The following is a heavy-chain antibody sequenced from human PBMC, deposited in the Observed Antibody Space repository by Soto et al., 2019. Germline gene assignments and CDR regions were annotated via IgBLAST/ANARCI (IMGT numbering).Heavy chain of an antibody. CDR2: INSDGSST. Sequence: PGGSLRLSCAASGFTFSSYWMHWVRQAPGKGLVWVSRINSDGSSTSYADSVKGRFTISRDNAKNTLYLQMNSLRAEDTAVYYCAREGPRMGAAAGNYYMDVWGKGTTVTVSS. CDR3: AREGPRMGAAAGNYYMDV. D-gene: IGHD6-13*01. CDR1: GFTFSSYW. J-gene: IGHJ6*03. V-gene: IGHV3-74*01.